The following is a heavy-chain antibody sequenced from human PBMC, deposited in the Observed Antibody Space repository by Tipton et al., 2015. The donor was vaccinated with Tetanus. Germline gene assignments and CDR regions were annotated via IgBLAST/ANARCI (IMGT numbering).Heavy chain of an antibody. CDR3: ARGTGDY. CDR2: IYYSGST. Sequence: TLSLTCTVSGGSISSYYWICIRQPPGKGLEWIGYIYYSGSTNYNPSLKSRVTISVDTSKNQFSQKLSSVTAADTDVYYCARGTGDYWGQGTLVTVSS. CDR1: GGSISSYY. D-gene: IGHD1-14*01. V-gene: IGHV4-59*01. J-gene: IGHJ4*02.